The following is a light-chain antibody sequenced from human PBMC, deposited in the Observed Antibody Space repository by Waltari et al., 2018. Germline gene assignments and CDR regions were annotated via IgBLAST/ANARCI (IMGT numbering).Light chain of an antibody. CDR2: LGS. V-gene: IGKV2-28*01. CDR1: QSLLYSNGYHY. Sequence: DIVVTQSPLSLPVTPGEPASISCRSSQSLLYSNGYHYLDWYLQRPGQSPQLLIYLGSGRAAGVPDRSSGSGSGTDFTLKISRWEAEDVGVYYCMQSLQIPITFGRGTRLEI. J-gene: IGKJ5*01. CDR3: MQSLQIPIT.